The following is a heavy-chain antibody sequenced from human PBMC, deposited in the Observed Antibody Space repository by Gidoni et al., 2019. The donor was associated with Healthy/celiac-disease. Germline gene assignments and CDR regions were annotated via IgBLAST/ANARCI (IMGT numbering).Heavy chain of an antibody. CDR1: GYTFTSYD. CDR3: ARAVVLAVAGHDAFDI. J-gene: IGHJ3*02. V-gene: IGHV1-8*01. Sequence: QVQLVQSGAEVKKPGASVKVSCKASGYTFTSYDINWVRQATGQGLEWMGWMNPNSGNTGYAQKFQGRVTMTRNTSISTAYMELSSLRSEDTAVYYCARAVVLAVAGHDAFDIWGQGTMVTVSS. CDR2: MNPNSGNT. D-gene: IGHD6-19*01.